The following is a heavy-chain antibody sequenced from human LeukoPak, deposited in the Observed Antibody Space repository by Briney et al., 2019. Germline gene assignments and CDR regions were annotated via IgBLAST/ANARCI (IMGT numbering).Heavy chain of an antibody. CDR2: ISSSSSTI. CDR3: ARDRLHYGEYEKTFDY. Sequence: AGSLRLSCAASGFTFSSYGMTWVRQAPGKGLEWVSYISSSSSTIYYADSVKGRFTISRDNAKNSLYLQMDSLRAEDTAVYYCARDRLHYGEYEKTFDYWGQGTLVTVSS. V-gene: IGHV3-48*01. J-gene: IGHJ4*02. CDR1: GFTFSSYG. D-gene: IGHD4-17*01.